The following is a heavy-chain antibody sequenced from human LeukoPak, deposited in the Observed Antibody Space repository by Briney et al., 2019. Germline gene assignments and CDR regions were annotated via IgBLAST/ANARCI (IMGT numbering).Heavy chain of an antibody. CDR3: ARGGSYYYGSGSYYNKVSEYFQH. CDR1: GGSFSGYY. V-gene: IGHV4-34*01. J-gene: IGHJ1*01. CDR2: INHSGST. D-gene: IGHD3-10*01. Sequence: PSETLSLTCAVYGGSFSGYYWSWLRQPPGKGLEWIGEINHSGSTNYNPSLKSRVTISVDTSKNQFSLKLSSVTAADTAVYYCARGGSYYYGSGSYYNKVSEYFQHWGQGTLVTVSS.